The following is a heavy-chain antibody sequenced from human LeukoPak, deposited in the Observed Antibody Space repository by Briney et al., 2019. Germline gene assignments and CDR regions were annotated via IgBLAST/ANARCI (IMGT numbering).Heavy chain of an antibody. V-gene: IGHV5-51*01. Sequence: GESLKISCKGSGYSFTSYWIGWVRQMPGKGLEWMGIIYPGDSDTRYSPSFQGQVTISADKSISTAYLQWSSLKASDTAMYYCARFNTLGILTGLDFGSYDAFDIWGQGTMVTVSS. CDR1: GYSFTSYW. D-gene: IGHD3-9*01. J-gene: IGHJ3*02. CDR2: IYPGDSDT. CDR3: ARFNTLGILTGLDFGSYDAFDI.